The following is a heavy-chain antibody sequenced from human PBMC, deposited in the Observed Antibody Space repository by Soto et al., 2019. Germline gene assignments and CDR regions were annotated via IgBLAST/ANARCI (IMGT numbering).Heavy chain of an antibody. CDR1: GFTFSSYA. J-gene: IGHJ4*02. V-gene: IGHV3-30-3*01. CDR3: ASNGGSYYYPYYFDY. D-gene: IGHD1-26*01. Sequence: RLSCAASGFTFSSYAMHWVRQAPGKGLEWVAVISYDGSNKYYADSVKGRFTISRDNSKNTLYLQMNSLRAEDTAVYYCASNGGSYYYPYYFDYWGQGTLVTVSS. CDR2: ISYDGSNK.